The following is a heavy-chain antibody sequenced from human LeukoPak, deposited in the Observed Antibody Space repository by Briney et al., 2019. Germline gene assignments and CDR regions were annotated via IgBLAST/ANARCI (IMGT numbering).Heavy chain of an antibody. CDR3: ARGFSDYGSGSVWFDP. D-gene: IGHD3-10*01. CDR2: IYYSGST. V-gene: IGHV4-59*01. Sequence: SETLSLTCTVSGGSISSYYWSWIRQPPGKGLEWIGYIYYSGSTNYNPSLKSRVTISVDTSKNQFSLKLSSVTAADAAVYYCARGFSDYGSGSVWFDPWGQGTLVTVSS. J-gene: IGHJ5*02. CDR1: GGSISSYY.